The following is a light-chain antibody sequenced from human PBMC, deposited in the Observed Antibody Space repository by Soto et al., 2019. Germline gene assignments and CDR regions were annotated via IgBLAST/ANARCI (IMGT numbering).Light chain of an antibody. CDR1: SSNIGAGFD. Sequence: QSVLTQPPSVSGAPGQRATISCTGSSSNIGAGFDVHWYQRLPGTAPKLLIYGNSNRPSGVPDRFSGSKSGTSASLAITGLKAEDEADYYCQSYDSTLSGQYVVGTGTKGIVL. CDR3: QSYDSTLSGQYV. V-gene: IGLV1-40*01. J-gene: IGLJ1*01. CDR2: GNS.